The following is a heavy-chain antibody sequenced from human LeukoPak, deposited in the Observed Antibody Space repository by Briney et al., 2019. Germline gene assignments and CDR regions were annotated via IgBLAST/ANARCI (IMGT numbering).Heavy chain of an antibody. J-gene: IGHJ4*02. CDR2: ISSPGAST. D-gene: IGHD6-13*01. CDR3: ATLDRGSAGTDS. Sequence: GGSLRLSCAASGFTFTNYAMSWVRLAPGKGLEWVSAISSPGASTYYADSAKGRFTLPRDNSNNTLYLPMTSLRAEDTAVYYCATLDRGSAGTDSWGQGTLVSVSS. V-gene: IGHV3-23*01. CDR1: GFTFTNYA.